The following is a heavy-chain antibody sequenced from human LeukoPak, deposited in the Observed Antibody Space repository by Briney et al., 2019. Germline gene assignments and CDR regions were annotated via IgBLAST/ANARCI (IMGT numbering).Heavy chain of an antibody. CDR1: GDSISRYY. J-gene: IGHJ4*02. CDR2: IYYSGNT. Sequence: PSETLSLTCTVSGDSISRYYWSWIRQPPGKGLEWIGYIYYSGNTDYNPSLKSRLTISIDTSKNQFSLKLSSVTAADTAVYYCARSRIRYYCDYGGQGTLVTVSS. D-gene: IGHD1-14*01. CDR3: ARSRIRYYCDY. V-gene: IGHV4-59*01.